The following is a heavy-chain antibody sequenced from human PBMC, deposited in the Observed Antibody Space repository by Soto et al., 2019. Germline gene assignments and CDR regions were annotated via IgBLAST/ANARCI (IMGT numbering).Heavy chain of an antibody. CDR1: GFTFSSYA. Sequence: PGGSLRLSCAASGFTFSSYAMHWVRQAPGKGLEWVAVISYDGSNKYYADSVKGRFTISRDNSKNTLYLQMNSLRGEDTAVYYCARDIPGGPAIDDILTGYFPNYYYYGMDVWGQGTTVTVSS. CDR3: ARDIPGGPAIDDILTGYFPNYYYYGMDV. J-gene: IGHJ6*02. D-gene: IGHD3-9*01. CDR2: ISYDGSNK. V-gene: IGHV3-30-3*01.